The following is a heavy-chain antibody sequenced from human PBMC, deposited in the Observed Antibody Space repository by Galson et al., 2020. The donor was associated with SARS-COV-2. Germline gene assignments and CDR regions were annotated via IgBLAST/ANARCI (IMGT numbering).Heavy chain of an antibody. J-gene: IGHJ6*03. CDR2: ISYTGST. Sequence: TTSYFWGWIRQPPGKGLEWIGTISYTGSTYYNPSLKSRVFISVDTSKNQFSLTLRSVTAADTGVYYCARRKYYNYYMDVWGKGTTVTISS. V-gene: IGHV4-39*01. CDR1: TTSYF. CDR3: ARRKYYNYYMDV.